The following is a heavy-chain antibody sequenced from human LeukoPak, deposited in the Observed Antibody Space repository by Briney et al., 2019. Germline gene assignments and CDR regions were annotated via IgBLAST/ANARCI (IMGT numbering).Heavy chain of an antibody. CDR1: GFTFDDYA. CDR3: AKDRVYDILTGSTGIDY. V-gene: IGHV3-43*02. D-gene: IGHD3-9*01. Sequence: GGSLRLSCAASGFTFDDYAMHWVRQAPGKGREWVSLISGDGGSTCYVDSVKGRFTISRDNSKNSLYLQMNSLRTEDTALYYCAKDRVYDILTGSTGIDYWGQGTLVTVSS. CDR2: ISGDGGST. J-gene: IGHJ4*02.